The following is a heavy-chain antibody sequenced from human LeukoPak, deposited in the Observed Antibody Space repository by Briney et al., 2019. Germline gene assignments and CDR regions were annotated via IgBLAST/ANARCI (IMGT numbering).Heavy chain of an antibody. J-gene: IGHJ6*03. CDR1: GGSISGDY. V-gene: IGHV4-4*07. D-gene: IGHD1-26*01. Sequence: SETLSLTCTASGGSISGDYWSWIRQPAGKGLEWIGRINTSGNSNYNPSLKSRVTMSVDTSKNQFSLKLSSVTAADTAVYYCARGWGYMDVWGKGTTVTVSS. CDR3: ARGWGYMDV. CDR2: INTSGNS.